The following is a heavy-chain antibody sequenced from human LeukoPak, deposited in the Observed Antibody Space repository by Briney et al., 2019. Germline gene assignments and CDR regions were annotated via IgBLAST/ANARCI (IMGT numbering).Heavy chain of an antibody. J-gene: IGHJ6*02. V-gene: IGHV1-2*02. CDR3: ARDDYLYYYYYGMDV. D-gene: IGHD4-11*01. CDR2: INPNSGGT. CDR1: GYTFTGYY. Sequence: ATVKVSCKASGYTFTGYYMHWVRQAPGQGREWMGWINPNSGGTNYAQKFQGRVTMTRDTSISTAYMELSRLRSDDTAVYYCARDDYLYYYYYGMDVWGQGTTVTVSS.